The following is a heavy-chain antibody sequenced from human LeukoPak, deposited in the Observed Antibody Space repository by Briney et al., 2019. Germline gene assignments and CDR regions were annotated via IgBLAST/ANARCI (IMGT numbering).Heavy chain of an antibody. Sequence: ASVKVSCKASGYTFTAFYMHWVRQAPGQGLEWKGWINPNSGGTNYAQKFQGWVTMTRDTSISTAYMELSRLRSDDTAVYYCAKVRYDSSGYQSPYFDYWGQGTLVTVSS. J-gene: IGHJ4*02. CDR3: AKVRYDSSGYQSPYFDY. V-gene: IGHV1-2*04. D-gene: IGHD3-22*01. CDR2: INPNSGGT. CDR1: GYTFTAFY.